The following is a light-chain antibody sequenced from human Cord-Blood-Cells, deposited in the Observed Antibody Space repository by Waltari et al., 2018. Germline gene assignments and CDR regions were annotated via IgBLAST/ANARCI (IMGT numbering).Light chain of an antibody. CDR2: DAS. V-gene: IGKV3-11*01. J-gene: IGKJ3*01. CDR1: QSVSSY. CDR3: QQRSNWPT. Sequence: EIVLTQSPATLSLPPGERATLSCRASQSVSSYLAWYQQKPGQAPRLLNYDASNRATGIPARFSGSGSGTDFTLTISSLEPEDFAVYYCQQRSNWPTFGPGTKVDIK.